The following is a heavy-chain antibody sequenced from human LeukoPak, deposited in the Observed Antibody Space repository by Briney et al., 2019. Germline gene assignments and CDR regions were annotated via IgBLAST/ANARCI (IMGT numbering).Heavy chain of an antibody. J-gene: IGHJ3*02. CDR1: GFTFSSYS. Sequence: GSLRLSCAASGFTFSSYSMNWVRQAPGKGLEWVSSISSSGSYIYYADSVKGRFTISRDNAKNSLYLQMNSLRAEDTAVYYCARVRMVRGADAFDIWGQGTMVTVSS. CDR3: ARVRMVRGADAFDI. V-gene: IGHV3-21*01. D-gene: IGHD3-10*01. CDR2: ISSSGSYI.